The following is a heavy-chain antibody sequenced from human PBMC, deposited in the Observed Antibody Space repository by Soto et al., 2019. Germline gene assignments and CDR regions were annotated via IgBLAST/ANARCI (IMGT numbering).Heavy chain of an antibody. CDR3: ARGSPITIFGVVIHNWFDP. V-gene: IGHV1-8*01. Sequence: ASVKVSCKASGYTFTSYDINWVRQATGQGLEWMGWMNPNSGNTGYAQKFQGRVTMTRNTSISTAYTELSSLRSEDTAVYYCARGSPITIFGVVIHNWFDPWGQGTLVTVSS. D-gene: IGHD3-3*01. CDR2: MNPNSGNT. CDR1: GYTFTSYD. J-gene: IGHJ5*02.